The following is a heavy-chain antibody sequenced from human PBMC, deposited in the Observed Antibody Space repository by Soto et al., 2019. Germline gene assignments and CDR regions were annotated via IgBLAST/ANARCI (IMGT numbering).Heavy chain of an antibody. CDR3: AKDRGIAVAGSFKFDY. D-gene: IGHD6-19*01. J-gene: IGHJ4*02. CDR1: GFTFSSYG. V-gene: IGHV3-30*18. CDR2: ISYDGSNK. Sequence: HPGGSLRLSCAASGFTFSSYGMHWVRQAPGKGLEWVAVISYDGSNKYYADSVKGRFTISRDNSKNTLYLQMNSLRAEDTAVYYCAKDRGIAVAGSFKFDYWGQGTLVTVSS.